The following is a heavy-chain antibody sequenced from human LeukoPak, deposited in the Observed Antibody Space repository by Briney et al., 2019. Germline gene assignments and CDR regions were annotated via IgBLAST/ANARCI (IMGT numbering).Heavy chain of an antibody. V-gene: IGHV1-2*02. CDR2: INPNSGGT. J-gene: IGHJ1*01. D-gene: IGHD1-26*01. CDR3: AREWELLRKYLYH. Sequence: ASVKLSCKASGYTFTGYYLHWVRQAPGKGLDWMGWINPNSGGTTYAENFKGRVTMTWDTSISTAYMELSRLRSDDTAVYYCAREWELLRKYLYHWGQGTLVTVSS. CDR1: GYTFTGYY.